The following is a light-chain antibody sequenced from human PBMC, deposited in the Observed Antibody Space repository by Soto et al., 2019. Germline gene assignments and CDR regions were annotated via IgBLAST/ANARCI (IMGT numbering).Light chain of an antibody. V-gene: IGLV2-23*01. J-gene: IGLJ1*01. CDR2: EGT. CDR3: YSYAGSGTYV. CDR1: NSDVGTYNL. Sequence: QSALTQPASVSGSPGQSITISCTGTNSDVGTYNLVSWYQQHPGKATKLMTYEGTKRPSGVSNRFSGSNSGNTASLTISGLQAEDEADYYCYSYAGSGTYVFGTGTKLTVL.